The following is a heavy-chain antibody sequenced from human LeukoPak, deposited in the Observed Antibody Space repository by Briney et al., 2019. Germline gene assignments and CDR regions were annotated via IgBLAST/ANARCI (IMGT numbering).Heavy chain of an antibody. CDR3: ARGGYYYDSSGYYYPY. Sequence: PGGSLRLSCAASGFTVSSNYMSWVRQAPGKGLEWVSVIYSGGSTYYADSVKGRFTISRDNAKNSLYLQMNSLRAEDTAVYYCARGGYYYDSSGYYYPYWGQGTLVTVSS. V-gene: IGHV3-53*01. D-gene: IGHD3-22*01. CDR2: IYSGGST. J-gene: IGHJ4*02. CDR1: GFTVSSNY.